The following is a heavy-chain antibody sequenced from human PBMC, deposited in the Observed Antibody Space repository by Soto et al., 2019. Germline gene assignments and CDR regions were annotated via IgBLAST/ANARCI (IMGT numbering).Heavy chain of an antibody. D-gene: IGHD4-17*01. CDR3: AHKGYGDYPLDY. J-gene: IGHJ4*02. Sequence: QITLKESGPTLVKPTQTLTLTCTFSGFSLSTSGVGVGWIRQPPGKALEWLAVIYWDDTKHYNPTLKSRLSITKDPSKNQVVLTMTNMDPVDTATYYCAHKGYGDYPLDYWGQGTLVTVSS. CDR1: GFSLSTSGVG. V-gene: IGHV2-5*02. CDR2: IYWDDTK.